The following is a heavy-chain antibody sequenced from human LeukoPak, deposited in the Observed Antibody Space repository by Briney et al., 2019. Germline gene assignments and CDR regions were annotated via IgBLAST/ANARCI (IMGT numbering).Heavy chain of an antibody. J-gene: IGHJ4*02. Sequence: WIRHPPGKGLEWVGRIRSKANSYATAYAASVKGRFTISRDDSKNTAYLQMNSLKTEDTAVYYCTRHVGEDYYDSSGYYDWGQGTVVTVSS. CDR3: TRHVGEDYYDSSGYYD. D-gene: IGHD3-22*01. V-gene: IGHV3-73*01. CDR2: IRSKANSYAT.